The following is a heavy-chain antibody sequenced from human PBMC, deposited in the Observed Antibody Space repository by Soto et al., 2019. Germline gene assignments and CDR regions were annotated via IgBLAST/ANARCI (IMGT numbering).Heavy chain of an antibody. Sequence: QLVESGGGVVQPGRSLRLSCAASGFTFSSYGMHWVRQAPGKGLEWVAVISSDESDKYYADSVRGRFTISRDNSKNTLYLQMNSLRAEDTGMYYCAKCVSFHCNFYYYMDVWGKGTTVTVSS. CDR2: ISSDESDK. J-gene: IGHJ6*03. D-gene: IGHD2-21*01. CDR1: GFTFSSYG. V-gene: IGHV3-30*18. CDR3: AKCVSFHCNFYYYMDV.